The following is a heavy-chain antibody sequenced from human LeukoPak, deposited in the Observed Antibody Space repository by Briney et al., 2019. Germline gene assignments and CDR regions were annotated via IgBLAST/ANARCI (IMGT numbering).Heavy chain of an antibody. CDR3: ARTFASGSYTQAYDY. J-gene: IGHJ4*02. CDR2: IYYSEST. V-gene: IGHV4-39*07. Sequence: SETLSLTCTVSGGSISSSSYYWGWIRQPPGKGLEWIGSIYYSESTYYNPSLKSRVTISVDTSKNQFSLKLSSVTAADTAVYYCARTFASGSYTQAYDYWGQGTLVTVSS. CDR1: GGSISSSSYY. D-gene: IGHD3-10*01.